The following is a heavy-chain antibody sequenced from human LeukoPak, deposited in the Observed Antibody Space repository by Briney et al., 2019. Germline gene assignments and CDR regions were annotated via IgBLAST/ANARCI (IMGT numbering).Heavy chain of an antibody. V-gene: IGHV3-15*01. Sequence: GGSLRLSCAASGFISTNAWMSWVRQAPGKGLEWVGRIKSKTDGGATDFAAPVKGRFTISRDDSRNTLYLHMNSLRIEDTAVYYCTAEYRDSSGWYGAFDIWGQGQWSPSLQ. CDR3: TAEYRDSSGWYGAFDI. CDR2: IKSKTDGGAT. J-gene: IGHJ3*02. D-gene: IGHD6-19*01. CDR1: GFISTNAW.